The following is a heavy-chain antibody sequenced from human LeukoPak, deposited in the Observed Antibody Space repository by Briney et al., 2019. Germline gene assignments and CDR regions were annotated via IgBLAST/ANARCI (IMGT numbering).Heavy chain of an antibody. CDR1: GFTFSSYG. CDR2: ISYDGSNK. J-gene: IGHJ4*02. D-gene: IGHD3-3*01. Sequence: RSLRLSCAASGFTFSSYGMHWVRQAPGKGLEWVAVISYDGSNKYYADSVKGRFTISRDNSKNTLYLQMNSLRAEDTAVYYCAKDLKSGLDYWGQGTLVTVSS. V-gene: IGHV3-30*18. CDR3: AKDLKSGLDY.